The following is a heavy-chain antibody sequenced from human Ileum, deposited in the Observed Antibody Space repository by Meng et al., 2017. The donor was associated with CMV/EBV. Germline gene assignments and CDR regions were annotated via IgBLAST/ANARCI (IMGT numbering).Heavy chain of an antibody. Sequence: QVQCMQSGAEVKETGSSMNVSCKSSGGSVNNYAFNWVRQAPGQGLEWMGGIIAIFKTPNYAQKFQGRLTITADESTGTSYMELTSLTSEDTAVYYCARGFLNGYQPFDYWGQGTLVTVSS. V-gene: IGHV1-69*12. CDR2: IIAIFKTP. CDR1: GGSVNNYA. D-gene: IGHD5-24*01. J-gene: IGHJ4*02. CDR3: ARGFLNGYQPFDY.